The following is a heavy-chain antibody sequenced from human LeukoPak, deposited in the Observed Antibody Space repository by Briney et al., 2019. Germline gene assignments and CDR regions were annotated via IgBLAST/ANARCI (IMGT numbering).Heavy chain of an antibody. CDR1: GYTLTELS. Sequence: ASVKVSCKVSGYTLTELSMHWVRQAPGKGLEWMGGFDPEDGETIYAQKFQGRVTMTEDTSTDTACMELSSLRSEDTAVYYCATVPGYCSSTSCHNWFDPWGQGTLVTVSS. V-gene: IGHV1-24*01. CDR2: FDPEDGET. J-gene: IGHJ5*02. CDR3: ATVPGYCSSTSCHNWFDP. D-gene: IGHD2-2*01.